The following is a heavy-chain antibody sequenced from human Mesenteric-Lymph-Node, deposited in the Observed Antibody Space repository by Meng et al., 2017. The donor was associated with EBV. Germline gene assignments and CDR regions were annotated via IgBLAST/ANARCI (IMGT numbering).Heavy chain of an antibody. D-gene: IGHD4-17*01. Sequence: HRQGLGPGRVKPWGTPPPTWLASGAAISGSHYYGRWIRQAPGRGLEWIGSIYRSGSSFYTPSLQSRSTISVDTYKNQFSLKLTSVTAADTAVYYCAKDDYGDFLFTYWGQGTLVTVSS. J-gene: IGHJ4*02. CDR2: IYRSGSS. CDR3: AKDDYGDFLFTY. V-gene: IGHV4-39*05. CDR1: GAAISGSHYY.